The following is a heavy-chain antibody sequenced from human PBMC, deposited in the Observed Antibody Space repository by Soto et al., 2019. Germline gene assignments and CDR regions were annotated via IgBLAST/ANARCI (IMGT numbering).Heavy chain of an antibody. Sequence: SETLSLTCAVYGGSFSYYYWNWIRQPPGKGLEWIGEINHSGSTNYNPSLKSRVTVSVDTSKNQFSLKLSSVTAADTAVYYCAXVRHKAATFLDYYYGLDVWGQGTTVTVS. CDR2: INHSGST. CDR1: GGSFSYYY. D-gene: IGHD2-15*01. J-gene: IGHJ6*02. CDR3: AXVRHKAATFLDYYYGLDV. V-gene: IGHV4-34*01.